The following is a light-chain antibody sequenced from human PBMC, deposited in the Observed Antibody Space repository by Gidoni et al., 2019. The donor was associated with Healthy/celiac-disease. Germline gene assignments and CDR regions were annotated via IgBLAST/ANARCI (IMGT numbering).Light chain of an antibody. Sequence: QSALTQPASVSGSPRQSITISSTGTSSDVGGYTYVSWYQQHPGKAPKLMIYDVSNRPAGVSNRFSGSKSGNTASLTIAGLQAEDEADYYCSSYTSSSTWVFGGGTKLTVL. CDR1: SSDVGGYTY. CDR3: SSYTSSSTWV. CDR2: DVS. J-gene: IGLJ3*02. V-gene: IGLV2-14*01.